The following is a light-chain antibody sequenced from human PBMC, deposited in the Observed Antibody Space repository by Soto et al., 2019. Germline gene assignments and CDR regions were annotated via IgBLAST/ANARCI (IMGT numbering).Light chain of an antibody. J-gene: IGKJ5*01. CDR3: QQSYSTFIT. CDR2: TAS. CDR1: QSISRY. V-gene: IGKV1-39*01. Sequence: DLPMTQSPSSLSASVGDRVTITCRASQSISRYLNWYQQKPGKAPKLLIYTASSLQSGVPSRFSGSGSGTDFILTISSLQPEDFAIYYCQQSYSTFITFGQGTRLEIK.